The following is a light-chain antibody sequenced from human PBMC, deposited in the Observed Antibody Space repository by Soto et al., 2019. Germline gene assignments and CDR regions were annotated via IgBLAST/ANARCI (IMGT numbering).Light chain of an antibody. CDR1: SIDVGGYNY. Sequence: QSVLTQPASVSGSPGQSITISCTGTSIDVGGYNYVSWYQHHPGKAPKLMIYEVSNRPSGVSNRFSGSKSGNTASLTISGLQAEDEADYYCSSYTSSSTSYVFGTGTKVTVL. J-gene: IGLJ1*01. CDR3: SSYTSSSTSYV. CDR2: EVS. V-gene: IGLV2-14*01.